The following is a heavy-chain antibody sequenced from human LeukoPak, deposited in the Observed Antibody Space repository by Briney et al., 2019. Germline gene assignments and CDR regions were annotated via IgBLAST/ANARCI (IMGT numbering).Heavy chain of an antibody. CDR1: GFSLSGSW. CDR2: SKYDGSTK. CDR3: ARSDYFHN. Sequence: GGSLRLSCGASGFSLSGSWMHWVRQAPGKGLMWVSQSKYDGSTKSYAASVRGRFTISRDNAKNTLYLHMDSLRAEDTAVYYCARSDYFHNWGQGTMVVVSA. J-gene: IGHJ3*01. V-gene: IGHV3-74*01. D-gene: IGHD2/OR15-2a*01.